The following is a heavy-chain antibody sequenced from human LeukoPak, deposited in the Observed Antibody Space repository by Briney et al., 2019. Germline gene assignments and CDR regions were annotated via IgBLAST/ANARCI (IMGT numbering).Heavy chain of an antibody. Sequence: PGGSLRLSCAASGFTFDDYAMHWVRQAPGKGLEWVSSISWNSGSIAYADSVKGRFTISRDNAKNSLYLQMNSLRAEDTALYYCAKDSSSSWYRDFDYWGQETLVTVSS. CDR2: ISWNSGSI. CDR1: GFTFDDYA. J-gene: IGHJ4*02. V-gene: IGHV3-9*01. D-gene: IGHD6-13*01. CDR3: AKDSSSSWYRDFDY.